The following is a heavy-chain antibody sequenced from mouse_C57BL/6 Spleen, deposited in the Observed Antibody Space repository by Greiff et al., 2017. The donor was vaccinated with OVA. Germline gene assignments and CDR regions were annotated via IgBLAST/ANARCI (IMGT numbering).Heavy chain of an antibody. D-gene: IGHD1-1*01. CDR3: ARGGLRRYAMDY. J-gene: IGHJ2*01. CDR1: GYTFTSYW. V-gene: IGHV1-55*01. CDR2: IYPGSGST. Sequence: QVQLQQPGAELVKPGASVKMSCKASGYTFTSYWITWVKQRPGQGLEWIGDIYPGSGSTNYNEKFKSKATLTVDTSSSTAYMQLSSLTSEDSAVYYCARGGLRRYAMDYWGQGTTLTVSS.